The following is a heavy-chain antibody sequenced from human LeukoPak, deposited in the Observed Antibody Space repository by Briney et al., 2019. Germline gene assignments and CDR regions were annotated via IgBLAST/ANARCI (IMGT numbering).Heavy chain of an antibody. CDR2: ISGSGGST. CDR1: GFTFSSYA. D-gene: IGHD3-22*01. Sequence: SGGSLRLSCAASGFTFSSYAMSWVRQAPGKGLEWVSAISGSGGSTYYADSVKGRFTISRDNSKNSLYLQMSSLRAEDTAVYYCTRDPYDFESSGYLFGAFDIWGQGTMVTVSS. J-gene: IGHJ3*02. V-gene: IGHV3-23*01. CDR3: TRDPYDFESSGYLFGAFDI.